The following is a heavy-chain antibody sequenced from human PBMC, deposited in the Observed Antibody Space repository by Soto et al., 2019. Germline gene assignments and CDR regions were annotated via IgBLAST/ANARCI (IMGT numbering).Heavy chain of an antibody. D-gene: IGHD3-10*02. CDR3: ATPGAYVGTSYGMDV. CDR1: GYTFTYRY. Sequence: QMPLVQSGAEVKKTGSSVKVSCTASGYTFTYRYLHWVRQAPGQALEWMGWITGLNGDTNFAQKFQGRVTITMDRSMTTGSMELSSLPSDDTVIYYCATPGAYVGTSYGMDVWRQGTSVTVSS. CDR2: ITGLNGDT. V-gene: IGHV1-45*02. J-gene: IGHJ6*02.